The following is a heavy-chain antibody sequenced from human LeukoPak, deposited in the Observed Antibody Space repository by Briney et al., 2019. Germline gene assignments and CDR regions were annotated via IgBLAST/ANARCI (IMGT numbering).Heavy chain of an antibody. J-gene: IGHJ4*02. D-gene: IGHD3-10*01. V-gene: IGHV3-30-3*01. CDR1: GFTFRNYV. CDR2: TSSDLNVK. CDR3: AREGYYGSGSPPSLYFDY. Sequence: GGSLGLSCVASGFTFRNYVIHWVRQAPGKGLEWVAVTSSDLNVKLYADSVKGRFTISRDNSRSTLYLQMNSLRPEDTAIYYCAREGYYGSGSPPSLYFDYWGRGTLVTVSS.